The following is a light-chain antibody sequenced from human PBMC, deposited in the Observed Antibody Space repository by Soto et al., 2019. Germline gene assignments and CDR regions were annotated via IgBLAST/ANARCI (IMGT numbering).Light chain of an antibody. V-gene: IGLV2-18*02. CDR1: SSDVGNYNR. CDR3: SSYTRGGTFV. J-gene: IGLJ1*01. CDR2: EVS. Sequence: QSALTQPPSVSGSPGQSVTISCTGTSSDVGNYNRVSWYQQPPGTAPRLMIYEVSNRPSGVPDRFSGSKSGNTASLTVSGLQAEDEADYYCSSYTRGGTFVFGTGTKLTVL.